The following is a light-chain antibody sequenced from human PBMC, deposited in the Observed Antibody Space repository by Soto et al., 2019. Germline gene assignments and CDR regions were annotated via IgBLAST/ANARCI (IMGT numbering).Light chain of an antibody. CDR3: AAWDDSLRGRV. CDR1: SSNIGSNP. CDR2: SDN. V-gene: IGLV1-44*01. Sequence: QSVLTQPPSASGTPGQRVTISCSGSSSNIGSNPVSWYQQLPGTAPKSLIYSDNQRPSGVPDRISGSRSVTSASLAISGLQSEDEAEYYCAAWDDSLRGRVFGGGTKLTVL. J-gene: IGLJ2*01.